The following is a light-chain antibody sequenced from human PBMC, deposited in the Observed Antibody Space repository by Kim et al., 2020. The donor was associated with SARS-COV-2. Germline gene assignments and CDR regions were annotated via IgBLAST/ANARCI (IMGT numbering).Light chain of an antibody. CDR1: QGISSY. V-gene: IGKV3-11*01. CDR2: DAS. CDR3: QQRSSWPIT. Sequence: LAPGKRAPLPCRASQGISSYLAWYQQKPGQAPRLLIYDASNRATGIPAKFSGSGSGTDFTLTISSLEPEDFALYYCQQRSSWPITFGQGTRLEIK. J-gene: IGKJ5*01.